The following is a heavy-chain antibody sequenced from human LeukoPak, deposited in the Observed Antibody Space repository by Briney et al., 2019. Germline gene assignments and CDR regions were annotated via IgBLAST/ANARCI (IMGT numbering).Heavy chain of an antibody. CDR2: ISYDGSNK. Sequence: GGSLRLSCAASGFTFRSYAMHGVRQAPGKGLEWVAVISYDGSNKYYADSMKGRFTISRDNAKNPLYLQMNSLRAEDTAVYYCARDANWGHFNYWGQGTLVTVSS. CDR3: ARDANWGHFNY. D-gene: IGHD7-27*01. J-gene: IGHJ4*02. CDR1: GFTFRSYA. V-gene: IGHV3-30*01.